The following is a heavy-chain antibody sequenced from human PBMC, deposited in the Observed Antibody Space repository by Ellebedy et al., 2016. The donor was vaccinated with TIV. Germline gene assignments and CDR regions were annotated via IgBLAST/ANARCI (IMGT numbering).Heavy chain of an antibody. J-gene: IGHJ4*02. CDR3: ARGTFGRARSGFLDY. Sequence: GESLKISCAVSGFTVDSNYVSSVRQAPGEGLEWVSVIYSGGSIYYADSVKGRFTIPKENSKNTVYFQMNSLRADDTAVYYCARGTFGRARSGFLDYWGQGALVTVSS. CDR1: GFTVDSNY. D-gene: IGHD3-16*01. CDR2: IYSGGSI. V-gene: IGHV3-66*01.